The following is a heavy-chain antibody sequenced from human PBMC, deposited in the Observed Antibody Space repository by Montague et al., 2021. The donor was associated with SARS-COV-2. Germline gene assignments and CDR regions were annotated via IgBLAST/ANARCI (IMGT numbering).Heavy chain of an antibody. Sequence: ETLSLTCAASGGSFSGFYWSWVRQSPGKGLEWVSLISGDGGSTYYADSVKGRFTISRDNSKNSLYLQMNSLRTEDTALYYCAKDMKGVVRGGGIDSWGQGTLVTVSS. CDR3: AKDMKGVVRGGGIDS. CDR1: GGSFSGFY. D-gene: IGHD3-10*01. CDR2: ISGDGGST. V-gene: IGHV3-43*02. J-gene: IGHJ4*02.